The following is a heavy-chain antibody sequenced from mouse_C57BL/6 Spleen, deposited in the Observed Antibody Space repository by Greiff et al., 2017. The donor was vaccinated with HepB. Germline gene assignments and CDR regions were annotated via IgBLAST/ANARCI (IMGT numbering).Heavy chain of an antibody. CDR2: IDPSDSYT. D-gene: IGHD1-1*01. J-gene: IGHJ4*01. CDR3: ARYYPGNYYAMDY. Sequence: QVQLQQPGAELVMPGASVKLSCKASGYTFTSYWMHWVKQRPGQGLEWIGEIDPSDSYTNYNQKFKGKSTLTVDKPSSTAYMQLSSLTSEDSAVYYCARYYPGNYYAMDYWGQGTSVTVSS. V-gene: IGHV1-69*01. CDR1: GYTFTSYW.